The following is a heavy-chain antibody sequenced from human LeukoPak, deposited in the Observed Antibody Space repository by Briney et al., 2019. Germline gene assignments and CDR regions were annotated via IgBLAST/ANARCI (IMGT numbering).Heavy chain of an antibody. V-gene: IGHV4-34*01. D-gene: IGHD6-13*01. CDR3: ARVAIAAAKKTYYYMDV. CDR1: GGSISSFY. CDR2: INHSGST. Sequence: SETLSLTCAVSGGSISSFYWSWVRQPPGKGLEWIGEINHSGSTNYNPSLKSRVTISVDTSKDQFSLKLSSVTAADTAVYYCARVAIAAAKKTYYYMDVWGKGTTVTVSS. J-gene: IGHJ6*03.